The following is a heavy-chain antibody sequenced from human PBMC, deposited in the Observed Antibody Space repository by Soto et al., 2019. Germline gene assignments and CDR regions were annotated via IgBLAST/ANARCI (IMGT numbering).Heavy chain of an antibody. D-gene: IGHD3-3*01. V-gene: IGHV4-30-2*01. CDR3: AAGAIFGVVPLDY. CDR1: GVSISSGGYS. J-gene: IGHJ4*02. Sequence: QLQLQESGSGLVKPSQTLSLTCAVSGVSISSGGYSWSWIRQPPGKGLEGIGYIYHSGSTYYNPALKSRVTISVDRSKNQFSLKLSSVTAADTAVYYCAAGAIFGVVPLDYWGQGTLVTVSS. CDR2: IYHSGST.